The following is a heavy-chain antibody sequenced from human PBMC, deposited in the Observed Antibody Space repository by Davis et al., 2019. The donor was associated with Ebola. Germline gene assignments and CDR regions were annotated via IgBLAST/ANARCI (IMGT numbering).Heavy chain of an antibody. CDR2: ISYDGSDK. J-gene: IGHJ6*02. Sequence: GESLKISCAASGFTFSSYGMHWVRQAPGKGLEWVAVISYDGSDKYHADSVKGRFTISRDNSKNTLYMQMNSLRAEDTAVYYCAKDRKRLLYYYAMDVWGQGTTVTVSS. V-gene: IGHV3-30*18. CDR1: GFTFSSYG. CDR3: AKDRKRLLYYYAMDV. D-gene: IGHD4/OR15-4a*01.